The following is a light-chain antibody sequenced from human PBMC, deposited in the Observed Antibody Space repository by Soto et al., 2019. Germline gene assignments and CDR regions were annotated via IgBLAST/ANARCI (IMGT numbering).Light chain of an antibody. J-gene: IGKJ2*01. CDR1: QNINNW. V-gene: IGKV1-5*03. Sequence: DIQMTQSPSTLSASVGDRVTITCRASQNINNWLAWYQQKPGKAPKLLIYSASTLRSGVPSRFSGSGSGTEFTHTISSLQPDDFATYYCQQFDGHFGQGTKLEIK. CDR3: QQFDGH. CDR2: SAS.